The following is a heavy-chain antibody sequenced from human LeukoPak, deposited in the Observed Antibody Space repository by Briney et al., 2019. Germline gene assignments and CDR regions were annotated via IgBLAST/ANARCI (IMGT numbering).Heavy chain of an antibody. CDR2: VNPNSGNT. D-gene: IGHD2-21*02. CDR3: ARVPSNCGGDCYTDY. J-gene: IGHJ4*02. CDR1: GYTFTSYD. V-gene: IGHV1-8*01. Sequence: ASVKVSCKASGYTFTSYDINWVRQATGQGLEWMGWVNPNSGNTGYAQKFQGRGTVTRNTSISTAYMELSSLRSEDTAVYYCARVPSNCGGDCYTDYWGQGTLVTVSS.